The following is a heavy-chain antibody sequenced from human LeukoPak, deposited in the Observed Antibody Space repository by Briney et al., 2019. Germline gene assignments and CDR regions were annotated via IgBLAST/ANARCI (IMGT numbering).Heavy chain of an antibody. V-gene: IGHV3-23*01. CDR2: ISGNGGRT. D-gene: IGHD5-18*01. J-gene: IGHJ5*02. CDR3: AKVRDLDTVLGRFDN. Sequence: GGSLRLSCAASGFTFSSYAMSWVRQAPGKGLEWVSVISGNGGRTYYADSVKGRFTISRDNSKNTLYLQMNSLRGEDTAVYYCAKVRDLDTVLGRFDNWGQGTLVTDSS. CDR1: GFTFSSYA.